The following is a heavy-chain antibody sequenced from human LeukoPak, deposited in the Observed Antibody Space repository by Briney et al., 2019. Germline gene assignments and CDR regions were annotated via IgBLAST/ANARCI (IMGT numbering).Heavy chain of an antibody. CDR1: NGSFNGYY. V-gene: IGHV4-34*01. CDR3: AAMGVVVVPSRGVYWFDP. J-gene: IGHJ5*02. D-gene: IGHD2-15*01. Sequence: PSETLSLTCGVYNGSFNGYYWFWIRQPPGKGLEWIGEISQSGNTNYNPSLGSRVTMSLDTSKNQFSLRLNSMTAADTAIYFCAAMGVVVVPSRGVYWFDPWGQGTPVIVSS. CDR2: ISQSGNT.